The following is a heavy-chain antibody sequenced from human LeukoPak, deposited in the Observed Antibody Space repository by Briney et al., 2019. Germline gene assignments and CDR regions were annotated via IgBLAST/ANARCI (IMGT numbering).Heavy chain of an antibody. CDR2: IYYSGST. J-gene: IGHJ6*03. CDR3: ARWSGDSSLYYYYYMDV. D-gene: IGHD6-13*01. CDR1: GGSISSSSYY. Sequence: PSETLSLTCTVSGGSISSSSYYWSWIRQPPGKGLEWIGYIYYSGSTNYNPSLKSRVTISVDTSKNQFSLKLSSVTAADTAVYYCARWSGDSSLYYYYYMDVWGKGTTVTVSS. V-gene: IGHV4-61*01.